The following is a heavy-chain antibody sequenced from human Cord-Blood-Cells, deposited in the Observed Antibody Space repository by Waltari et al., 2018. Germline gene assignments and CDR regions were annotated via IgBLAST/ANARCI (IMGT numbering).Heavy chain of an antibody. D-gene: IGHD6-13*01. CDR3: ARVWAGYSSDWFDP. J-gene: IGHJ5*02. Sequence: QLPVSGPGLVKPSETLSLTCTVPGGSISSYYWSWILQLPRKGLEWIGYIYYSGSTNYNPSLKSRVTISGDPSKIQFSLKLSSVTAADTAVYYCARVWAGYSSDWFDPWGQGPLVTVSS. CDR2: IYYSGST. V-gene: IGHV4-59*01. CDR1: GGSISSYY.